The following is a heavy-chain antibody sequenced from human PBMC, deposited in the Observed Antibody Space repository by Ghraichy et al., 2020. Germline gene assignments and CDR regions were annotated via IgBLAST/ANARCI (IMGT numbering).Heavy chain of an antibody. CDR2: ISGSGVST. V-gene: IGHV3-23*01. D-gene: IGHD6-19*01. Sequence: GGSLRLSCVGSGFTFSSYAMTWVRQAPGKGLEWVSAISGSGVSTYHADSVKGRFTISRDNAKNTLYLQMNSLRGEDTAVYYCAKTLPDDRRGWYDAYDGMDVWGQGTTLTVSS. CDR3: AKTLPDDRRGWYDAYDGMDV. CDR1: GFTFSSYA. J-gene: IGHJ6*02.